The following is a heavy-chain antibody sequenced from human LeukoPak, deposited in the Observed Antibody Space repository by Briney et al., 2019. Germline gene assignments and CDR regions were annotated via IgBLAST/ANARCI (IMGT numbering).Heavy chain of an antibody. J-gene: IGHJ4*02. CDR3: ARCDSVTALDY. V-gene: IGHV4-59*12. D-gene: IGHD5-18*01. CDR2: IHYSGGT. CDR1: GGSITDYY. Sequence: SETLSLTCTVSGGSITDYYWSWLRQPPGKGLEWIWYIHYSGGTNYIPSLKSRVTISLDTSKNQFSLKLSSVTAADTAVYYCARCDSVTALDYWGQGTLVTVSS.